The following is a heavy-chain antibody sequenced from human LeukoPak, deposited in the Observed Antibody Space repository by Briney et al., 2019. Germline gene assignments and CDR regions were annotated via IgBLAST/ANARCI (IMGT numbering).Heavy chain of an antibody. J-gene: IGHJ6*03. CDR2: IKQDGSEK. V-gene: IGHV3-7*01. CDR3: TRDGDTTMVGGYYYYMDV. D-gene: IGHD5-18*01. CDR1: GFTLDTYW. Sequence: PGGSLRLSCAASGFTLDTYWMTWVHQAPGKGLEWVANIKQDGSEKNYADSVKGRFTISRDNAKNSLYLQMNSLRAEDTAVYYCTRDGDTTMVGGYYYYMDVWGKGTTVTVSS.